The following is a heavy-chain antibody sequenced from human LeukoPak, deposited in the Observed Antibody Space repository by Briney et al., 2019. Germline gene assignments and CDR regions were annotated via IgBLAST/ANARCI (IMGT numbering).Heavy chain of an antibody. CDR2: IYHSGST. J-gene: IGHJ4*02. CDR1: GYSISSGYY. D-gene: IGHD5-12*01. CDR3: ARRYREFDY. V-gene: IGHV4-38-2*02. Sequence: SETLSLTCTVSGYSISSGYYWGWIRQPPGKGLEWIGSIYHSGSTYYNPFLKSRVTISVDTSKNQFSLKLSSVTAADTAVYYCARRYREFDYWGQGTLVTVSS.